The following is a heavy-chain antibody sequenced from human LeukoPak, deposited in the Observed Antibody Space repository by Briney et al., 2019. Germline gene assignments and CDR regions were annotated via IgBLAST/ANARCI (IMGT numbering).Heavy chain of an antibody. D-gene: IGHD3-10*01. CDR2: ISSSGSTI. CDR3: ASSPKEIWFGETLFDY. V-gene: IGHV3-48*03. CDR1: GFTFSSYE. J-gene: IGHJ4*02. Sequence: GGSLRLSCAASGFTFSSYEMNWVRQAPGKGLEWVSYISSSGSTIYYADSVKGRFTISRDNAKNSLYLQMNSLRAEDTAVYYCASSPKEIWFGETLFDYWGQGTLVTVSS.